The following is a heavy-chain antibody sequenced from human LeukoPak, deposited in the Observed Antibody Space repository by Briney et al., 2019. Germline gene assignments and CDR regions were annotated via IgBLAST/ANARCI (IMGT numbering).Heavy chain of an antibody. D-gene: IGHD6-13*01. Sequence: KPSETLSLTCTVSGGSISSYYWSWIRQPAGKGLKWIGRIYTSGSTNYNPSLKSRVTMSVDTSKNQFSLKLSSVTAADTAVYYCARDLDSYSSTWYPYSSGWYLDYWGQGTLVTVSS. CDR3: ARDLDSYSSTWYPYSSGWYLDY. CDR2: IYTSGST. V-gene: IGHV4-4*07. CDR1: GGSISSYY. J-gene: IGHJ4*02.